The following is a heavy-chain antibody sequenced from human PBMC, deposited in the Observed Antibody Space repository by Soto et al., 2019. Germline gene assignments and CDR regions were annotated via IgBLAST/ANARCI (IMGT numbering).Heavy chain of an antibody. Sequence: EVQLLESGGGVTPPGGSLRLSCVASGFNFNNYAMSWVRQAPGKGLEWVAAMSGVGGSIYYADSVKGRFTISRDNSKNTLFLQMSSLRDDDTAVYYCANNTLTGGSRPGFGYYFHYWGQGTLVTVSS. J-gene: IGHJ4*02. CDR2: MSGVGGSI. CDR1: GFNFNNYA. V-gene: IGHV3-23*01. D-gene: IGHD2-8*02. CDR3: ANNTLTGGSRPGFGYYFHY.